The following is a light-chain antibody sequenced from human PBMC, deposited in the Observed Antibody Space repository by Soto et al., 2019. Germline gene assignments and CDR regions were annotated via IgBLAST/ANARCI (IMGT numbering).Light chain of an antibody. CDR1: SSDIGGYNY. CDR3: SSYTSSSALNYV. CDR2: EVS. Sequence: QSALTQPASVSGSPGQSITISCTGTSSDIGGYNYVSWYQQHPGKAPKVIIYEVSNRPSGVSYRFAGSKSGNTASLTISGLQPEDEADYYCSSYTSSSALNYVFGTGTKLTVL. V-gene: IGLV2-14*01. J-gene: IGLJ1*01.